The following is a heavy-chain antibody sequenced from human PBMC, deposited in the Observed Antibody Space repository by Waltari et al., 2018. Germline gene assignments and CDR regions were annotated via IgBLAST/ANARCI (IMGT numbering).Heavy chain of an antibody. CDR2: ISSSGSTI. V-gene: IGHV3-48*04. J-gene: IGHJ3*02. CDR1: GFTFSSYS. D-gene: IGHD1-26*01. Sequence: EVQLVESGGGLVQPGGSLRLSCAASGFTFSSYSMNWVRQAPGKGLEWVSYISSSGSTIYYAGSVKGRVPISRDNAKNSLYPQLNSLRAADTAWYYCARDLGGGAFDIWGEGTMVTVSA. CDR3: ARDLGGGAFDI.